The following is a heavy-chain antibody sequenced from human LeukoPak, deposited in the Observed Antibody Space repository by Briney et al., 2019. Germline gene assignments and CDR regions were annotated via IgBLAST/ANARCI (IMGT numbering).Heavy chain of an antibody. CDR2: INYSGST. CDR3: ARLDGQNYSPDY. CDR1: GGSFSGYS. D-gene: IGHD5-24*01. J-gene: IGHJ4*02. V-gene: IGHV4-34*01. Sequence: SETLSFTCAVYGGSFSGYSWSWIRQSPGKGLEWIGEINYSGSTNSNPSLKSRVTISVDTSKNQFSLKLTSVTAADTAVYYCARLDGQNYSPDYWGQGALVTVSS.